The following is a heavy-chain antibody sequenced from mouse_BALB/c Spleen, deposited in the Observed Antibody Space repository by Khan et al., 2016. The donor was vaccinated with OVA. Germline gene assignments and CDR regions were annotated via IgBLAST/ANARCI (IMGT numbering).Heavy chain of an antibody. D-gene: IGHD2-10*02. J-gene: IGHJ4*01. V-gene: IGHV2-6-4*01. CDR1: GFSLSRYS. Sequence: QVQLKESGPGLVAPSQSLSITCTVSGFSLSRYSVHWVRQPPGKGLEWLGMIWSGGSTDYNSALESRLSSSKDNSKSQVFLKMNSLQTDDTAMYYCARKKYGNYVSLDYWGQGTSVTVSS. CDR2: IWSGGST. CDR3: ARKKYGNYVSLDY.